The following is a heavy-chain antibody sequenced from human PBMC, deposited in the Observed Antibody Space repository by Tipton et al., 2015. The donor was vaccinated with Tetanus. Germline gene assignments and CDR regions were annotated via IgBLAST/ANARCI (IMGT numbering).Heavy chain of an antibody. D-gene: IGHD6-19*01. CDR1: GGSLSIGGYY. CDR2: IYYSGST. J-gene: IGHJ6*02. CDR3: ARCVGSSGRCRYGMDV. V-gene: IGHV4-31*03. Sequence: LRLSCSVSGGSLSIGGYYWNWIRQHPGKGLEWIGYIYYSGSTYYSPSLKSRVTISIDTSKRHFSLKLSSVTAADTAVYYCARCVGSSGRCRYGMDVWGQGTTVTVSS.